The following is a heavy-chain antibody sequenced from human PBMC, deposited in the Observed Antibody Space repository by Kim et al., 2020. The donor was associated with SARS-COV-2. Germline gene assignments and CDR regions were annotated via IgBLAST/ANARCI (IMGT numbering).Heavy chain of an antibody. V-gene: IGHV3-30*04. J-gene: IGHJ4*02. CDR1: GFTFSSYA. D-gene: IGHD6-19*01. CDR2: ISYDGSNK. Sequence: GGSLRLSCAASGFTFSSYAMHWVRQAPGKGLEWVAVISYDGSNKYYADSVKGRFTISRDNSKNTLYLQMNSLRAEDTAVYYCARAAMQWLGKNCLIDYWGQGTLVTVSS. CDR3: ARAAMQWLGKNCLIDY.